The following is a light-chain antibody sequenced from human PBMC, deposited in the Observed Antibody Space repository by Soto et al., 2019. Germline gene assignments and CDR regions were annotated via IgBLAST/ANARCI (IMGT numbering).Light chain of an antibody. CDR2: GAT. V-gene: IGKV3-20*01. Sequence: EIVMTESPVTLSVSPGERATLSCRASQSVSTKLAWYQHKPGQAPRLLIYGATTRAPGIPARFSGSGSGTDFTLTISSLEPEDFAVYYCQQYGSSGTFGQGTKVDIK. CDR3: QQYGSSGT. J-gene: IGKJ1*01. CDR1: QSVSTK.